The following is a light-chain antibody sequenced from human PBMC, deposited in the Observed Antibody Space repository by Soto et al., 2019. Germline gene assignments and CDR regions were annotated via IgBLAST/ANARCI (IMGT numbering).Light chain of an antibody. CDR1: SSNIGAGYD. V-gene: IGLV1-40*01. CDR3: QSYDSSLSVYV. CDR2: GNS. Sequence: QSVLTQPPSVSGAPGQRVTISCTGSSSNIGAGYDVHWYQQLPRTAPKLLIYGNSNRPSGVPDRFSGSKSGTSASLAITGLQAEHEADYYCQSYDSSLSVYVFGTGTKVTVL. J-gene: IGLJ1*01.